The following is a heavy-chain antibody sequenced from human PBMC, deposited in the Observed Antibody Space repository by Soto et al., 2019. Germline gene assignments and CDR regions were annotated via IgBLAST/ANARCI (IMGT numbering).Heavy chain of an antibody. D-gene: IGHD1-7*01. CDR1: GSSVTSGSD. V-gene: IGHV4-38-2*02. CDR2: VYLSGHT. CDR3: ARARIVVSGTIVDF. Sequence: SETLSLTYTVSGSSVTSGSDWGWFRQPPEKGLEWIGSVYLSGHTYHNPSLMSRVTISIDTSKNQFSLKLTSVTAADTAVYYCARARIVVSGTIVDFWGLGTLVTVSS. J-gene: IGHJ4*02.